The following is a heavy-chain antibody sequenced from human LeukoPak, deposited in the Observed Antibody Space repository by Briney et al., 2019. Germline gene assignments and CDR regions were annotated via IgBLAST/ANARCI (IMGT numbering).Heavy chain of an antibody. D-gene: IGHD6-19*01. CDR3: ARGLGIAVAGTVDY. CDR1: GYTFTGYY. Sequence: ASVKVSCKASGYTFTGYYMHWVRQAPGQGLEWMGWINPNSGGTNYAQKFQGRVTMTRDTSISTAYMELSRPRSDDTAVYYCARGLGIAVAGTVDYWGQGTLVTVSS. J-gene: IGHJ4*02. CDR2: INPNSGGT. V-gene: IGHV1-2*02.